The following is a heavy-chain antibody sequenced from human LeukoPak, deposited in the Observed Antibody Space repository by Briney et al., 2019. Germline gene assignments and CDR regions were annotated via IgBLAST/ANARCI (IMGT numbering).Heavy chain of an antibody. J-gene: IGHJ4*02. D-gene: IGHD6-13*01. CDR3: ARELDISWYYFDL. Sequence: MASETLSLTCTISGGSMRSTYWNWIRQPAGRELEWLGRIYTTGHTKYNPSLQSRVTMSVDTSKNQFSLRLISVTAADTGVYYCARELDISWYYFDLWGQGIPVTVSS. V-gene: IGHV4-4*07. CDR2: IYTTGHT. CDR1: GGSMRSTY.